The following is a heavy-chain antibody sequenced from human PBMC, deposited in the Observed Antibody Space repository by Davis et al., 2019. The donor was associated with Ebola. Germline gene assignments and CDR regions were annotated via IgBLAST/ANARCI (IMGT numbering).Heavy chain of an antibody. CDR2: ISGSGGST. CDR1: GFTFSSYA. Sequence: GESLKISCAASGFTFSSYAMSWVRQAPGKGLEWVSAISGSGGSTYYADSVKGRFTISRDNSKNTLYLQMNSLRAEDTAVYYCAKSEGMRFDPWGQGTLVTVSS. D-gene: IGHD2-8*01. CDR3: AKSEGMRFDP. J-gene: IGHJ5*02. V-gene: IGHV3-23*01.